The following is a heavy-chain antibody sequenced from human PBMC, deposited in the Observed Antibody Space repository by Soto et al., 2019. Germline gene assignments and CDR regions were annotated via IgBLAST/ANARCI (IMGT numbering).Heavy chain of an antibody. Sequence: QVQLVQSGGEVKKPGASVKVSCKTSGYTFTTYGISWVRQAPGQGLEWGGGISAYSGKTLYAQKFQSKVTMTKETSKNKAYLELRSLRSDDTTMYSCARDPYLGGHQYWGQGTLVTVSS. CDR2: ISAYSGKT. J-gene: IGHJ4*02. CDR1: GYTFTTYG. D-gene: IGHD3-16*01. CDR3: ARDPYLGGHQY. V-gene: IGHV1-18*01.